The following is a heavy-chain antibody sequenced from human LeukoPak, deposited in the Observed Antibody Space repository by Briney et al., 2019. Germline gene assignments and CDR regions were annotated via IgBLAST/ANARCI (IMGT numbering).Heavy chain of an antibody. V-gene: IGHV1-2*02. D-gene: IGHD3-3*01. Sequence: GASVKVSCKASGYTFTGYYMHWVRQAPGQGLEWMGWISPNSGGTNYAQKFQGRVTMTRDTSISTAYMELSRLRSDDTAVYYCARDGTKVYDFWSGYYNPGDYWGQGTLVTVSS. J-gene: IGHJ4*02. CDR2: ISPNSGGT. CDR1: GYTFTGYY. CDR3: ARDGTKVYDFWSGYYNPGDY.